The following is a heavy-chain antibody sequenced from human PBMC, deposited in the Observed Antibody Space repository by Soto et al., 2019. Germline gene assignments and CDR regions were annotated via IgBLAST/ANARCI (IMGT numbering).Heavy chain of an antibody. CDR1: GFSLTTGKMG. D-gene: IGHD4-17*01. V-gene: IGHV2-26*01. CDR3: ARMNVDSYQFYYAMDV. J-gene: IGHJ6*02. Sequence: SGPTLVNPTETLTLTCTVSGFSLTTGKMGVSWIRQPPGKALEWLAHIFSDNERSYSTSLQGRLTISKDTSGSQVVLSMTNVDPVDTATYYCARMNVDSYQFYYAMDVWGQGTTVTV. CDR2: IFSDNER.